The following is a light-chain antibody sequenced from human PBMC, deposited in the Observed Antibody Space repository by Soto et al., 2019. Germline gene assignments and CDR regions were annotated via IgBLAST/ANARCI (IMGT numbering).Light chain of an antibody. CDR2: RAS. CDR3: QQTNSFPIT. CDR1: QGIAGW. J-gene: IGKJ5*01. V-gene: IGKV1D-12*01. Sequence: DIQMTQSPSSVSASVGDRVTITCRASQGIAGWLAWYQQKQGKAPKLLIYRASTLQSGVPSRFSGGGSGTDFTLTISSLQPEDFATYYCQQTNSFPITFGQGTRLE.